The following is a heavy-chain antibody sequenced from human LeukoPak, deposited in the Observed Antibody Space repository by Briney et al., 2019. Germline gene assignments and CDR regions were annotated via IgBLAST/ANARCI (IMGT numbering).Heavy chain of an antibody. D-gene: IGHD6-19*01. V-gene: IGHV3-23*01. J-gene: IGHJ4*02. Sequence: GRSLRLSCAASGFTFSSYAMSWVRQAPGKGLEWVSAISGSGGSTYYADSVKGRFTISRDNSKNTLYLQMNSLRAEDMAVYYCAKDGAASGWYYFDYWGQGTLVTVSS. CDR3: AKDGAASGWYYFDY. CDR2: ISGSGGST. CDR1: GFTFSSYA.